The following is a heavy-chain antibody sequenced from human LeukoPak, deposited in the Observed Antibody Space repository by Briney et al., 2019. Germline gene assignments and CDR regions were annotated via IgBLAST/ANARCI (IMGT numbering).Heavy chain of an antibody. V-gene: IGHV3-33*01. CDR3: ARDRYYYDSSGYFDY. CDR1: GFTFSSYG. CDR2: IWYDGSNE. Sequence: GGSLRLSCAASGFTFSSYGMHWVRQAPGKGLEWVAVIWYDGSNEYYADSVKGRFTISRDNSKNTLYLQMNSLRAEDTAVYYCARDRYYYDSSGYFDYWGQGTLVTVSS. J-gene: IGHJ4*02. D-gene: IGHD3-22*01.